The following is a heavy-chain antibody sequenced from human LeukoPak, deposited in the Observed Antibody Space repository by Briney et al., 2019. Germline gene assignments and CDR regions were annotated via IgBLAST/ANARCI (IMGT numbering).Heavy chain of an antibody. CDR3: ARVGWGDVASYPNWLDP. V-gene: IGHV4-39*07. D-gene: IGHD3-16*01. CDR1: GGSISSKTYN. CDR2: IYYNGNT. Sequence: RSHTLSLASTDAGGSISSKTYNSGWVRQPPETGLEWIANIYYNGNTAYNPSLKSRVTISIDTSKNQFSLRLNSVTAADTAIYYCARVGWGDVASYPNWLDPWGQGTLVTVSS. J-gene: IGHJ5*02.